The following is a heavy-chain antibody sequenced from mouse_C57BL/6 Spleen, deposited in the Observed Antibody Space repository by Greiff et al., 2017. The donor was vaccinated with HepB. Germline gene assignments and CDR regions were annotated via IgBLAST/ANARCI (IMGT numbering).Heavy chain of an antibody. V-gene: IGHV1-69*01. Sequence: VQLQQSGAELVMPGASVKLSCKASGYTFTSYWMHWVKQRPGQGLEWIGEIDPSDSYTNYNQKFKGKSTLTVDKSSSTAYMQLSSLTSEDSAAYYCARRYYYGSSYDYAMDYWGQGTSVTVSS. CDR3: ARRYYYGSSYDYAMDY. J-gene: IGHJ4*01. CDR2: IDPSDSYT. CDR1: GYTFTSYW. D-gene: IGHD1-1*01.